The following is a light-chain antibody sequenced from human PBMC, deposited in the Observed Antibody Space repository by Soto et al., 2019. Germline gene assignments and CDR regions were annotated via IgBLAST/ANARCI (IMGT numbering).Light chain of an antibody. CDR1: SSDVGAYNY. J-gene: IGLJ1*01. V-gene: IGLV2-11*01. Sequence: QSALTQPRSVSGSPGQSVTISCTGTSSDVGAYNYVSWYQQHPGKAPKLMIYDVSKRPSGVPDRFSGSKSGNTAYLTISGLQAEDEADYYCCSYAGSYTYVFGTGTKLTVL. CDR3: CSYAGSYTYV. CDR2: DVS.